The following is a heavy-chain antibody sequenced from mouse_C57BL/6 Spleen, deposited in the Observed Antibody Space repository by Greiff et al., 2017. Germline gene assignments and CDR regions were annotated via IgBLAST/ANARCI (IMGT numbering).Heavy chain of an antibody. V-gene: IGHV3-1*01. CDR2: ISYSGST. CDR3: AREDGSSYWYFDV. CDR1: GYSITSGYD. Sequence: VQLKESGPGMVKPSQSLSLTCTVTGYSITSGYDWHWIRHFPGNKLEWMGYISYSGSTNYNPSLKSRISITHDTSKNHFFLKLNSVTTEDTATYYCAREDGSSYWYFDVWGTGTTVTVSS. J-gene: IGHJ1*03. D-gene: IGHD1-1*01.